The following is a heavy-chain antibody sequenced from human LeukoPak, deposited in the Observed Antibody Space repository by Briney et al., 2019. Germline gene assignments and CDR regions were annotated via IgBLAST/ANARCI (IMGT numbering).Heavy chain of an antibody. Sequence: GGSLRLSCAASGYTFSSFRINWVRQAPGKGLEWVSSISVRSNYIYYADSVRGRFTISRDDARDSLYLQMNSLRAEDTAVYYCVRLRRNSDTSGYYYYYDFWGQGTLVTVSS. CDR2: ISVRSNYI. CDR3: VRLRRNSDTSGYYYYYDF. D-gene: IGHD3-22*01. J-gene: IGHJ4*02. V-gene: IGHV3-21*01. CDR1: GYTFSSFR.